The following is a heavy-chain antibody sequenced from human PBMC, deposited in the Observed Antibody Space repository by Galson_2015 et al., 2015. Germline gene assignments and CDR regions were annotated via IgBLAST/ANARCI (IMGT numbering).Heavy chain of an antibody. CDR2: IIPILGIA. D-gene: IGHD6-19*01. V-gene: IGHV1-69*04. J-gene: IGHJ4*02. Sequence: SVKVSCKASGGTFSSYPISWVRQAPGQGLEWMGRIIPILGIANYAQKFQGRVTTTADKSTSTAYMELSSLRSEDTAVYYCAREYSGWYYFDYWGQGTLVTVSS. CDR3: AREYSGWYYFDY. CDR1: GGTFSSYP.